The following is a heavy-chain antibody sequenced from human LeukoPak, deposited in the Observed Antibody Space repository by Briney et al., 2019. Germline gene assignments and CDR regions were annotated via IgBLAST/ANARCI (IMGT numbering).Heavy chain of an antibody. J-gene: IGHJ6*02. CDR3: AKDPISRWLLPHYYYGMDV. CDR2: ISGSGGST. Sequence: PGGSLRLSCAASGITFSSYAMSWVRQAPGKGLEWVSAISGSGGSTYYADSVKGRFTISRDNSKNTLYLQMNSLRAEDTAVYYCAKDPISRWLLPHYYYGMDVWGQGTTVTVSS. V-gene: IGHV3-23*01. CDR1: GITFSSYA. D-gene: IGHD3-22*01.